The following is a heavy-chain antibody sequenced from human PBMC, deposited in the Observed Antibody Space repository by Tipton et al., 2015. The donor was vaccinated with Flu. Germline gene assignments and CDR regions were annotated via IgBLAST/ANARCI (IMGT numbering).Heavy chain of an antibody. CDR1: GGSISSGSYY. Sequence: TLSLTCTVSGGSISSGSYYWSWIRQPAGKGLEWIGRIYTSGSNNYNPSLKSRVTISVDTSKNQFSLKLSSVTAADTAVYYCARDATMVRGPYYYYGMDDWGQGTTVTVSS. CDR2: IYTSGSN. CDR3: ARDATMVRGPYYYYGMDD. J-gene: IGHJ6*02. V-gene: IGHV4-61*02. D-gene: IGHD3-10*01.